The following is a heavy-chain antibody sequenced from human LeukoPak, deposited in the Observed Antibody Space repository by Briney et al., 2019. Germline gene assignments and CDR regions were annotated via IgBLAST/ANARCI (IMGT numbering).Heavy chain of an antibody. J-gene: IGHJ4*02. CDR3: AKDHSGSHFGSRY. V-gene: IGHV3-23*01. Sequence: PGGSLRLSCAAFGFAFSSYAMGWVRQAPGKGLEWVSTISASDSSTYYADSVKGRFTTSRDNSKNTMFLQMNSLRAEDTAVYYCAKDHSGSHFGSRYWGQGTLVTVSS. CDR1: GFAFSSYA. CDR2: ISASDSST. D-gene: IGHD1-26*01.